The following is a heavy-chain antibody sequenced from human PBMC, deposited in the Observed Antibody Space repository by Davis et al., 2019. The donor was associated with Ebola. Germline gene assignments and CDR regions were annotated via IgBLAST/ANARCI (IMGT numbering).Heavy chain of an antibody. CDR3: ARPTLRRNYYDSSGYSLDAFDI. CDR2: ISGSGGST. Sequence: GGSLRLSCAASGFTFSSYAMSWVRQAPGKGLEWVSAISGSGGSTYYADSVKGRFTISRDNSKNTLYLQMNSLRAEDTAVYYCARPTLRRNYYDSSGYSLDAFDIWGQGTMVTVSS. D-gene: IGHD3-22*01. V-gene: IGHV3-23*01. J-gene: IGHJ3*02. CDR1: GFTFSSYA.